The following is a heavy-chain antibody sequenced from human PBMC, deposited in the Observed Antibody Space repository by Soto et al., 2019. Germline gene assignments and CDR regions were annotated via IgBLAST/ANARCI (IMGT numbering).Heavy chain of an antibody. CDR1: GFTFSTYC. J-gene: IGHJ6*02. D-gene: IGHD3-3*01. CDR2: ISGGSTT. Sequence: PGGSLRHSCAASGFTFSTYCMGWVRQAPGKGLEWVSAISGGSTTYYADSVKGRFTISRDNSKNTLYLQMNGLRAEDTAVYYCAKDKDWSGVYGMDVWGQG. CDR3: AKDKDWSGVYGMDV. V-gene: IGHV3-23*01.